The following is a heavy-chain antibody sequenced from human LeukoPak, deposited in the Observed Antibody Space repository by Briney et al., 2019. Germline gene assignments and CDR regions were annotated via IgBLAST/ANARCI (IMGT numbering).Heavy chain of an antibody. D-gene: IGHD5-12*01. Sequence: VASVKVSCKASGYTFTSYDINWVRQATGQGLEWMGWMNPNSGNTGYAQKFQGRVTMTRNTSISTAYMELSSLRSEDTAVYYCATDLGGYSGSWYFDLWGRGTLVTVSS. CDR2: MNPNSGNT. J-gene: IGHJ2*01. CDR1: GYTFTSYD. V-gene: IGHV1-8*01. CDR3: ATDLGGYSGSWYFDL.